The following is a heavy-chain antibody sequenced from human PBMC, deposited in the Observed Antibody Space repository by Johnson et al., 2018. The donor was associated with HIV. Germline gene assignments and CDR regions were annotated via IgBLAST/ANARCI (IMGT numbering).Heavy chain of an antibody. D-gene: IGHD3-22*01. CDR3: AIPYYYETGAYH. V-gene: IGHV3-20*04. CDR1: GFTFYDYG. J-gene: IGHJ3*01. Sequence: EVQLLESGGGVVRPGGSLRLSCVASGFTFYDYGMTWVRQAPGKGLEWVCGINWNGGNTDYADSVKGRFTISRDNAKNSLYLQMGSLRPEDMAVYYCAIPYYYETGAYHWGQGTIVTVSS. CDR2: INWNGGNT.